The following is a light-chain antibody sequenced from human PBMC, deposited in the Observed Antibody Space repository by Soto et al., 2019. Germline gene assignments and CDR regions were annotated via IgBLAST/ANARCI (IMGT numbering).Light chain of an antibody. Sequence: QSALTQPASVSGSPGQSITISCAGTSSDVGGYNYVSWYQHHPGKAPKLMICEVSNRPSGVSNRFSGSKSGNTASLTISGLQAEDEADYYCTSYTSSGTYVFGTGTKVTVL. J-gene: IGLJ1*01. V-gene: IGLV2-14*01. CDR2: EVS. CDR3: TSYTSSGTYV. CDR1: SSDVGGYNY.